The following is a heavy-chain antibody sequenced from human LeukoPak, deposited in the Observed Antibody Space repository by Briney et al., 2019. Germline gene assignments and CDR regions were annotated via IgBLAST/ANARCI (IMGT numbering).Heavy chain of an antibody. D-gene: IGHD3-3*01. V-gene: IGHV3-23*01. CDR3: AKGAHGDYDFWSGYHDY. Sequence: GGSLRLSCAASGFTFTTYTMSWVRQAPGKGLEWVSAISGSGGSTYYADSVKGRFTISRDNSKNTLYLQMNSLRAEDTAVYYCAKGAHGDYDFWSGYHDYWGQGTLVTVSS. CDR1: GFTFTTYT. J-gene: IGHJ4*02. CDR2: ISGSGGST.